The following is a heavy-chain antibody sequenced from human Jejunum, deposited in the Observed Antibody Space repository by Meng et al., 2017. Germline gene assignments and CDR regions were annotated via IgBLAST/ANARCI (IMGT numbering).Heavy chain of an antibody. CDR3: ARVWSGGYTYGDV. CDR2: IKEDGSTK. V-gene: IGHV3-7*01. D-gene: IGHD5-18*01. J-gene: IGHJ4*02. CDR1: GFTFSTHW. Sequence: GESLKISCAASGFTFSTHWMSWLRQAPGKGLEWVANIKEDGSTKNYLDSVKGRFTISRDNAKNSLYLQMNSLRGEDTAVYYCARVWSGGYTYGDVWGQGTLVTVSS.